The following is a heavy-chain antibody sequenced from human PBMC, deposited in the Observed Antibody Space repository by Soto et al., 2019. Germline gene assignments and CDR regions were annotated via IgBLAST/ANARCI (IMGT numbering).Heavy chain of an antibody. V-gene: IGHV4-30-4*01. D-gene: IGHD3-10*01. CDR1: GDSISSGNHY. Sequence: SETLSLTCTVSGDSISSGNHYWSCIRQPPGKGLEWIGYIFYSGTAYYNPSLKSRLTISVDTSKSQFSLKLSSVTAADTAVYYCARTDYGTAYFDPWGQGSLVTVSS. CDR2: IFYSGTA. J-gene: IGHJ5*02. CDR3: ARTDYGTAYFDP.